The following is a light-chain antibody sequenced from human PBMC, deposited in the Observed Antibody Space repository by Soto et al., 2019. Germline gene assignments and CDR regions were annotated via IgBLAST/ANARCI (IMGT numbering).Light chain of an antibody. CDR1: QTIGRN. CDR3: QQYNNWPLT. V-gene: IGKV3-15*01. J-gene: IGKJ4*01. CDR2: GVS. Sequence: EIVLTQSPGTLSLSPGETATLSCRASQTIGRNYLAWYQQKPGQAPRLLICGVSTRANGVPARFSGSGSGTVFTLTISSLQSEDFAVYYCQQYNNWPLTFGGGTKVDIK.